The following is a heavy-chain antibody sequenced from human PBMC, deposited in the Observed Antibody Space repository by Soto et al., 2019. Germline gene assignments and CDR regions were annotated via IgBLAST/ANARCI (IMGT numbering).Heavy chain of an antibody. Sequence: QVQLVESGGGVVQPGRSLRLSCAASGFTFRTYGMHWVRQAPGKGLEWVAAISYDGRSESYVDSVRGRFTLSRDNSKNTLSLQMISLRPEDTGVYYCAKDLDVVMVLSATRGLDVWGQGTTVTVSS. CDR1: GFTFRTYG. J-gene: IGHJ6*02. V-gene: IGHV3-30*18. D-gene: IGHD2-15*01. CDR2: ISYDGRSE. CDR3: AKDLDVVMVLSATRGLDV.